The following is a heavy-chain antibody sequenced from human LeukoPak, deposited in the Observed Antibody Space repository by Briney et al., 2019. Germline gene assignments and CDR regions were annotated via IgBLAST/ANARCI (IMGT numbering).Heavy chain of an antibody. CDR1: GGSISSYY. V-gene: IGHV4-59*01. CDR2: IYYSGST. Sequence: PSETLSLTCTVSGGSISSYYWSWIRQPPGKGLEWIGYIYYSGSTNYNPSLKSRVTISVDTSKNQFSLKLSSVTAADTAVYYCARETRYYGSGSYYDWGQGTLVTVSS. D-gene: IGHD3-10*01. J-gene: IGHJ4*02. CDR3: ARETRYYGSGSYYD.